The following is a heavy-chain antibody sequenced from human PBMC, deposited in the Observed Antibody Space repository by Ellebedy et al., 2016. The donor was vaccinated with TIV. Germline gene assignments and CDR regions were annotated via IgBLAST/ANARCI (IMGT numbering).Heavy chain of an antibody. D-gene: IGHD6-13*01. CDR2: IYPGDSDT. V-gene: IGHV5-51*01. J-gene: IGHJ4*02. CDR3: ARQGNYSSTWDAGY. Sequence: GESLKISCKGSGYRFTSYCIGWVRQMPGNGLEWMGIIYPGDSDTRYSPSFQGQVTISADKSISTAYLQWSSLRASDTAMDYCARQGNYSSTWDAGYWGQGTLVTVSS. CDR1: GYRFTSYC.